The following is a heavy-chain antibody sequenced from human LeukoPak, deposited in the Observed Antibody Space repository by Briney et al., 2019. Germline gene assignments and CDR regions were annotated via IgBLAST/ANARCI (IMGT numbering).Heavy chain of an antibody. D-gene: IGHD2-21*01. CDR2: MNPNSGST. V-gene: IGHV1-8*01. CDR3: ARVVSQEVRFDP. Sequence: GASVKVSCKASGYTFTSYDINWVRQATGQGLEWMGWMNPNSGSTGYAQKFQGRVTMTRNTSISTAYMELSSLTSEDTAVYYCARVVSQEVRFDPWGQGSLVTVS. CDR1: GYTFTSYD. J-gene: IGHJ5*02.